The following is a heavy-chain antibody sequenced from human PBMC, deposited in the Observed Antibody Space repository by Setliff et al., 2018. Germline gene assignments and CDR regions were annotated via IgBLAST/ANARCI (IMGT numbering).Heavy chain of an antibody. CDR1: GYTFTRYG. CDR3: ARCLPFLSGYDRGAFDN. J-gene: IGHJ4*02. Sequence: ASVKVSCKASGYTFTRYGINWVRQAPGQGLEWVGWISAYNGDTNYAQKFQGRVTMTTDTSTSTAYMDLRSLASDDTAVYYCARCLPFLSGYDRGAFDNWGQGTLVTVSS. V-gene: IGHV1-18*01. CDR2: ISAYNGDT. D-gene: IGHD5-12*01.